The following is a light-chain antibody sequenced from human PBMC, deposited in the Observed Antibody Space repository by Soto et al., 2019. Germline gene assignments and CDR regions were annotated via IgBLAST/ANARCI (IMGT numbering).Light chain of an antibody. CDR3: QHYFNYPLT. J-gene: IGKJ4*01. V-gene: IGKV1-5*03. Sequence: DIHMTQSPSTPSASVGDRVTITCRASQSLSGLLAWYQQKPGKAPKVLIYKASNLESGVPSRFSGSGSGTEFTLTISSLQPDDFANYYCQHYFNYPLTYGGGTKVDIK. CDR2: KAS. CDR1: QSLSGL.